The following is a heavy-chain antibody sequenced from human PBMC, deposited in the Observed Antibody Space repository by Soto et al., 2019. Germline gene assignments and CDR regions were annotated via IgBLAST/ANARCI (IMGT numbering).Heavy chain of an antibody. V-gene: IGHV4-4*02. CDR2: VHHAGSS. Sequence: SETLSLTCAVSGGSVSTSNWWSWVRQPPGKGLEWIGEVHHAGSSNFNPSLRSRLTISVDTSKNQFSLKLSSVTAADTAVYYCARLGFGEYYYYYGMDVWGQGTTVT. CDR1: GGSVSTSNW. D-gene: IGHD3-10*01. CDR3: ARLGFGEYYYYYGMDV. J-gene: IGHJ6*02.